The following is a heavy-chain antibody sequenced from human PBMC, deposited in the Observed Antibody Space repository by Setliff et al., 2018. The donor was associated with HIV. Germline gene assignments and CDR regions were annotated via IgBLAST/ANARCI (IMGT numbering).Heavy chain of an antibody. CDR1: GYSISSGYF. CDR3: ARVVVVAANPEYFQH. CDR2: IYHSGNT. J-gene: IGHJ1*01. D-gene: IGHD2-15*01. V-gene: IGHV4-38-2*01. Sequence: PSETLSLTCAVSGYSISSGYFWGWIRQPPGKGLEWIGSIYHSGNTYYNPSLKSRVTISVDTSKNQFSLKLSSVTAADTAVDYCARVVVVAANPEYFQHWGQGTLVTVSS.